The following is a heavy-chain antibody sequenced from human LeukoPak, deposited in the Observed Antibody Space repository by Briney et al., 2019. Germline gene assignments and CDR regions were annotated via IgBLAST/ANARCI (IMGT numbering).Heavy chain of an antibody. Sequence: GGSLRLSCAASGFTFSSYDVHWVRQATGKGLEWVSAIGTAGDTYYPGSVKGRFTISRENAKNSLYLQMNSLRAGDTAVYYCARRGYSYGQTDAFDIWGQGTMVTVS. CDR2: IGTAGDT. CDR3: ARRGYSYGQTDAFDI. V-gene: IGHV3-13*01. CDR1: GFTFSSYD. J-gene: IGHJ3*02. D-gene: IGHD5-18*01.